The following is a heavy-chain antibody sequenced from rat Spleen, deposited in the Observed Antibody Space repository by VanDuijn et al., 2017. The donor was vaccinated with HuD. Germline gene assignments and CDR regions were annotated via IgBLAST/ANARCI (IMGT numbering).Heavy chain of an antibody. CDR1: GFNFSDYA. V-gene: IGHV5-17*01. D-gene: IGHD1-6*01. CDR2: IIYDGSNT. CDR3: ARRKLYYGFDY. Sequence: EVQLVESGGGLVQPGRSLKFSCAASGFNFSDYAMAWVRQAPEKGLEWVATIIYDGSNTYYRDSVKGRFTISRDNAKSTLYLQMDSLRSEDTATYYCARRKLYYGFDYWGQGVMVTVSS. J-gene: IGHJ2*01.